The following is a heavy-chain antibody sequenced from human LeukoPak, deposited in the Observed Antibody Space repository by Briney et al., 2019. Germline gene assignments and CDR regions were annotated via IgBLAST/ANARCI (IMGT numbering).Heavy chain of an antibody. CDR3: AKDESGGGWFGELLPYYYYYGMDV. Sequence: GGSLRLSCAASGFTFSSYGMHWVRQAPGKELEWVAFIRYDGSNKYYADSVKGRFTISRDNSKNTLYLQMNSLRAEDTAVYYCAKDESGGGWFGELLPYYYYYGMDVWGQGTTVTVSS. D-gene: IGHD3-10*01. CDR1: GFTFSSYG. V-gene: IGHV3-30*02. J-gene: IGHJ6*02. CDR2: IRYDGSNK.